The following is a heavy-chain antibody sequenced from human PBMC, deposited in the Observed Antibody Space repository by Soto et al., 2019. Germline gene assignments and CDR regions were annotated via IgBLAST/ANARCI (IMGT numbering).Heavy chain of an antibody. D-gene: IGHD4-4*01. Sequence: PGGSLRLSCAASGFTFSSYGMHWVRQAPGKGLEWVAVIWYDGSNKYYADSVKGRFTISRDNSKNTLYLQMNSLRAEDTAVYYCARESRSLMTTVTTPYYYCMDVWGQGTTVTVSS. CDR3: ARESRSLMTTVTTPYYYCMDV. CDR1: GFTFSSYG. CDR2: IWYDGSNK. V-gene: IGHV3-33*01. J-gene: IGHJ6*02.